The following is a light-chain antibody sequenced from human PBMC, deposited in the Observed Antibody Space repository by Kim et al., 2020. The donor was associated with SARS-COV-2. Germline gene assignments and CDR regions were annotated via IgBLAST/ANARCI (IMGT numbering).Light chain of an antibody. CDR2: GQD. CDR3: HSRDSSGGV. V-gene: IGLV3-19*01. Sequence: SVALGQQVRITSQGASLRTYSASWYQQRPGQAPVLVIYGQDSRPSGIPDRFSGSTSGNTASLTITGAQAEDEADYYCHSRDSSGGVFGGGTQLTVL. J-gene: IGLJ3*02. CDR1: SLRTYS.